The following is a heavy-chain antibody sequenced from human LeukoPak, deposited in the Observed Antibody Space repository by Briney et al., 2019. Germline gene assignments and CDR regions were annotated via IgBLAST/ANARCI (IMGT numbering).Heavy chain of an antibody. CDR3: ARDRKRSYYGSGSYPDFDY. J-gene: IGHJ4*02. CDR1: GGSISSSSYY. D-gene: IGHD3-10*01. V-gene: IGHV4-39*07. CDR2: IYYSGST. Sequence: SETLSLTCTVSGGSISSSSYYWGWIRQPPGKGLEWIGSIYYSGSTYYNPSLKSRVTISVDTSKNQFSLKLSSVTAADTAVYYCARDRKRSYYGSGSYPDFDYWGQGTLVTVSS.